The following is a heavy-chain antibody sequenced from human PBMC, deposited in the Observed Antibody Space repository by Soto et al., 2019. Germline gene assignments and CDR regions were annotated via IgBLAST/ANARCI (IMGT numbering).Heavy chain of an antibody. V-gene: IGHV4-38-2*02. CDR2: IYHSGST. Sequence: KPSETLSLTCAVSGYSISSGYYWGWIRQPPGKGLEWIGSIYHSGSTYYNPSLKSRVTISVDTSKNQFSLKLSSVTAADTAVYYCARDHNLNYYYYYGMDVWGQGTTVTVSS. CDR1: GYSISSGYY. J-gene: IGHJ6*02. CDR3: ARDHNLNYYYYYGMDV. D-gene: IGHD1-1*01.